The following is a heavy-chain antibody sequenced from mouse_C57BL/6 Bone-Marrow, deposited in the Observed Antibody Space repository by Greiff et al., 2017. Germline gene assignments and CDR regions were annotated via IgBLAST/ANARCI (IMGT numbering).Heavy chain of an antibody. J-gene: IGHJ4*01. D-gene: IGHD1-1*01. CDR2: IRSKSNNYAT. CDR1: GFSFNTYA. CDR3: VRQGLYYGSSCAMDY. Sequence: EVHLVESGGGLVQPKGSLKLSCAASGFSFNTYAMNWVRQAPGKGLEWVARIRSKSNNYATYYADSVKDRFTISRDDSESMLYLQMNNLKTEDTAMYYCVRQGLYYGSSCAMDYWGQGTSVTVSS. V-gene: IGHV10-1*01.